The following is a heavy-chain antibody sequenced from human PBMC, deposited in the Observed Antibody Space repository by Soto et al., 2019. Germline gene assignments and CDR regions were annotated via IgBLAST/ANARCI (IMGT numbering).Heavy chain of an antibody. CDR2: ISGSGGST. D-gene: IGHD2-2*01. CDR3: AKPMPAVRGLYGMDV. CDR1: GFTFSSYA. Sequence: GGSLRFSCAASGFTFSSYAMSWVRQAPGKGLEWVSAISGSGGSTYYADSVKGRFTISRDNSKNTLYLQMNSLRAEDTAVYYCAKPMPAVRGLYGMDVWGQGTTVTVSS. J-gene: IGHJ6*02. V-gene: IGHV3-23*01.